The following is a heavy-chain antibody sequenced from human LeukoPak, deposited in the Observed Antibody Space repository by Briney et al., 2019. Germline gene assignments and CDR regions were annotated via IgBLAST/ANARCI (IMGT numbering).Heavy chain of an antibody. Sequence: GGSLRLSCAASGFTVSSYYMSWVRQAPGKGLEWVSIIYSGGTTYYADSVKGWFTISRDNSKNTLYLQMNSLRAEDTAVYYCAKGGSYYFDYWGQGTLVTVSS. J-gene: IGHJ4*02. V-gene: IGHV3-53*01. CDR2: IYSGGTT. CDR1: GFTVSSYY. D-gene: IGHD1-26*01. CDR3: AKGGSYYFDY.